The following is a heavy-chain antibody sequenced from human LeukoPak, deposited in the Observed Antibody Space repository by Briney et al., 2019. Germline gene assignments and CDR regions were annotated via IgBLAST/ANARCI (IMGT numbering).Heavy chain of an antibody. J-gene: IGHJ4*02. Sequence: GGSLRLSCVTSGFTFSNFWMSWVRQAPGKGLEGVANIKQDGTAKYYVDSVRGRFTISRDNAKKSLYLHMNGLRAEDTAVYYCARDPLGDYGDYGFWGQGTLVTVSS. D-gene: IGHD4-17*01. CDR3: ARDPLGDYGDYGF. CDR1: GFTFSNFW. V-gene: IGHV3-7*01. CDR2: IKQDGTAK.